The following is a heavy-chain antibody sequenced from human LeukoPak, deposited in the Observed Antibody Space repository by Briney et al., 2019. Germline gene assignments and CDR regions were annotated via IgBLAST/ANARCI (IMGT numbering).Heavy chain of an antibody. CDR2: ISYDGSNK. CDR3: ARPLLRLIVYGMDV. V-gene: IGHV3-30-3*01. CDR1: GFTFSSYA. J-gene: IGHJ6*02. Sequence: GGSLRLSCAASGFTFSSYAMHWVRQAPGKGLEWVAVISYDGSNKYYADSVKGRFTISRDNSKNTLYLQMNSLRAEDTAVYYCARPLLRLIVYGMDVWGQGTTVTVSS. D-gene: IGHD2-21*01.